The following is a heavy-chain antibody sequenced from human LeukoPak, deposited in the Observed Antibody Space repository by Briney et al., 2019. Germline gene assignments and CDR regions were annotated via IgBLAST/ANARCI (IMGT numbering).Heavy chain of an antibody. J-gene: IGHJ6*03. CDR2: ISGSGGST. CDR3: VREGKNMDV. V-gene: IGHV3-23*01. CDR1: GFTFSSYG. Sequence: PGGSLRLSCAASGFTFSSYGMSWVRQAPGKGLEWVSAISGSGGSTYYADSVKGRFTISRDNSKNTLYLQMNSLRDEDTAVYYCVREGKNMDVWGKGTTVTISS.